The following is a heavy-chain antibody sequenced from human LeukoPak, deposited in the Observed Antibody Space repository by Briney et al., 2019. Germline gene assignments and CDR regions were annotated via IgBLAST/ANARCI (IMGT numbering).Heavy chain of an antibody. D-gene: IGHD5-18*01. Sequence: GGSLRLSCAASGFTFSSYSMKWVRQAPGKGLEWVSSISSSSSYICYADSVKGRFTISRDNAKTSLYLQMNSLRAEDTAVYYCARDLDTAMVGGHDYWGQGTLVTVSS. CDR2: ISSSSSYI. V-gene: IGHV3-21*01. J-gene: IGHJ4*02. CDR1: GFTFSSYS. CDR3: ARDLDTAMVGGHDY.